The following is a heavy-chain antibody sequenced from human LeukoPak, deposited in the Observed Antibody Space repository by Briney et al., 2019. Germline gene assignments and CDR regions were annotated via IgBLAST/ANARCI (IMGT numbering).Heavy chain of an antibody. CDR1: GFTFSNHA. V-gene: IGHV3-21*01. CDR2: ISSSSSYI. J-gene: IGHJ4*02. Sequence: PGGSLRLSCTASGFTFSNHAMSWVRQAPGKGLEWVSSISSSSSYIYYADSVKGRFTISRDNAKNSLYLHMNSLRAEDTAVYYCARASSGYEDGFDYWGQGTLVTVSS. CDR3: ARASSGYEDGFDY. D-gene: IGHD5-12*01.